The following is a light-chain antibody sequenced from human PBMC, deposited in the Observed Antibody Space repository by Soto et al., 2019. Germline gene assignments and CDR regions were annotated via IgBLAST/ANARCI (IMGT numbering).Light chain of an antibody. CDR3: QHYGYSQWT. J-gene: IGKJ1*01. V-gene: IGKV3D-20*01. CDR1: QSVSSNY. CDR2: DAS. Sequence: EIVLTQSPATLSLSPGERAALSCGASQSVSSNYLAWYQQKPGLAPRLLIYDASRRATGIPDRFSGSGSGADFILSISRLEPEDSAVYFCQHYGYSQWTFGQGTKVDIK.